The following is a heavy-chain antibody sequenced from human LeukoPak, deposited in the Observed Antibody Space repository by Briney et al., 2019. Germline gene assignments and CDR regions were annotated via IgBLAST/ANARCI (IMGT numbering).Heavy chain of an antibody. V-gene: IGHV3-21*01. D-gene: IGHD2-15*01. Sequence: GGSLRLSCAASGFTLSSYSMNWVRQAPGKGLEWVSSISSSSSYIYYADSVKGRFTISRDNAKNSLYLQMNSLRAEDTAVYYCARDRTYCSGGSCYLGSFDYWGQGTLVTVSS. CDR1: GFTLSSYS. J-gene: IGHJ4*02. CDR2: ISSSSSYI. CDR3: ARDRTYCSGGSCYLGSFDY.